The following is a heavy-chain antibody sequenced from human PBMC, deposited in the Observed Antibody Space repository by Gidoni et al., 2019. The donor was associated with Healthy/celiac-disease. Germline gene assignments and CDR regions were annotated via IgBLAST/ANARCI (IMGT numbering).Heavy chain of an antibody. Sequence: EVQLVESGGGLVQPGGSLRLSCAASGFTFSSYWMSWVRQAPGKGLEWVANIKQDGSEKYYVDSVKGRFTISRDNAKNSLYLQMNSLRAEDTAVYYCARDIADFWSGYSDYWGQGTLVTVSS. D-gene: IGHD3-3*01. CDR1: GFTFSSYW. V-gene: IGHV3-7*01. CDR3: ARDIADFWSGYSDY. CDR2: IKQDGSEK. J-gene: IGHJ4*02.